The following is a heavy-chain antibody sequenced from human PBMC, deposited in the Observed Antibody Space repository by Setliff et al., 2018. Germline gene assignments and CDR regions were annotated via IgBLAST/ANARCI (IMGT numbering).Heavy chain of an antibody. CDR1: GFTFSGYG. V-gene: IGHV3-30*02. CDR2: IRPDGSIK. J-gene: IGHJ4*02. D-gene: IGHD3-22*01. CDR3: AKDTYYYDSSGYYVFDY. Sequence: GGSLRLSCAASGFTFSGYGIHWVRQAPGKGLEWVAFIRPDGSIKYYADFVKGRFTISRDNSKNTLYLQMNSLRVEDTAVYYCAKDTYYYDSSGYYVFDYWGQGTLVTVSS.